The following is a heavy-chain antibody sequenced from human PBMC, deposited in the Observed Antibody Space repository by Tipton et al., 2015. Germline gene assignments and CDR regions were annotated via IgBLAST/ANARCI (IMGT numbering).Heavy chain of an antibody. Sequence: TLSLTCAVYGGSFSDYYWHWIRQPPGKGLEWIGEVNHSGRNNYNLSLKSRVTISVDKFKNQFSLELNSVTAADTAVYYCVRHRNRRLDDGMDVWGQGTTVTVSS. D-gene: IGHD1-1*01. CDR1: GGSFSDYY. CDR2: VNHSGRN. J-gene: IGHJ6*02. V-gene: IGHV4-34*01. CDR3: VRHRNRRLDDGMDV.